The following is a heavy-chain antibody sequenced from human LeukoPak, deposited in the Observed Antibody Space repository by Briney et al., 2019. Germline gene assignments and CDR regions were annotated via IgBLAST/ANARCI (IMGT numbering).Heavy chain of an antibody. CDR1: GFTFSSYA. V-gene: IGHV3-74*01. J-gene: IGHJ4*02. CDR3: VVGGSPGY. D-gene: IGHD2-15*01. CDR2: ISTDGYTT. Sequence: PGGSLRLSCAASGFTFSSYAMHWVRQAPRKGLVWVSCISTDGYTTDYADFVQGRFTASRDNTKNTWSLEMNSLRAEDTAVYYCVVGGSPGYWGQGTLVTVSS.